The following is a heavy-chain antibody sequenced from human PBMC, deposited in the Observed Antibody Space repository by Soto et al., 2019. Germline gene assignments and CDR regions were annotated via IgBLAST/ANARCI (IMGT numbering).Heavy chain of an antibody. CDR2: IVVGSGNT. CDR3: AADMAPTDMYNWFDP. D-gene: IGHD1-1*01. V-gene: IGHV1-58*02. CDR1: GFTFSSSA. Sequence: QTQLVQSGPEVKKPGTSVKVSCKASGFTFSSSAIQWVRQARGQRLEWIGWIVVGSGNTKYAQKFQERLTMTGDMSTSTAYMELSSLRSEDTAVYYCAADMAPTDMYNWFDPWGQGTLVTVSS. J-gene: IGHJ5*02.